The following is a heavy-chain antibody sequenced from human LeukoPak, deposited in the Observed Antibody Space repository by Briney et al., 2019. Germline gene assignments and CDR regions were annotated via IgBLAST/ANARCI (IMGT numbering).Heavy chain of an antibody. V-gene: IGHV1-18*01. J-gene: IGHJ4*02. CDR1: GYTFTSYG. CDR3: ARLEGCSSTSCSNGAADY. CDR2: ISAYNGNT. Sequence: ASVKVSCKASGYTFTSYGISWVRQAPGQGLEWMGWISAYNGNTNYAQKLQGRVTMTTDTSTSTAYMELRSLRSDDTAVYYCARLEGCSSTSCSNGAADYWGQGTLVTVSS. D-gene: IGHD2-2*01.